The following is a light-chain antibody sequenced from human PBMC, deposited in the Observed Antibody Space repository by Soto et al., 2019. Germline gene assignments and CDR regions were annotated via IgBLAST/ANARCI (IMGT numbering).Light chain of an antibody. Sequence: QSALTQPASVSGSPGQSLTISCTGTSIDIAPYNSVSWYQQHPGKAPKLMIFEVSNRPSGVSNRFSGSKSGNTASLTISGLHTEDEADYYCSSYTTTSTLWVFGGGTKLTVL. CDR2: EVS. CDR1: SIDIAPYNS. CDR3: SSYTTTSTLWV. V-gene: IGLV2-14*01. J-gene: IGLJ3*02.